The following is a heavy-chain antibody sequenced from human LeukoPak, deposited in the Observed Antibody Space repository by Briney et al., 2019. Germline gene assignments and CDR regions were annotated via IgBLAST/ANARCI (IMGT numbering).Heavy chain of an antibody. V-gene: IGHV1-18*01. CDR3: ARDVPYYYGSGSYFYGMDV. Sequence: ASVKVSCKASGYTFTSYGISWVRQAPGQGLEWVGWISAYIGNTNYAQKLQGRVTMTTDTSTSTAYMELRSLRSDDTAVYYCARDVPYYYGSGSYFYGMDVWGQGTTVTVSS. CDR2: ISAYIGNT. D-gene: IGHD3-10*01. CDR1: GYTFTSYG. J-gene: IGHJ6*02.